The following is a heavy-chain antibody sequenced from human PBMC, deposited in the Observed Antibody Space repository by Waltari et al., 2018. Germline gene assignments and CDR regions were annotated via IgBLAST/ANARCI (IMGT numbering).Heavy chain of an antibody. J-gene: IGHJ4*02. CDR1: GLPFSSYG. V-gene: IGHV3-33*01. CDR3: ASQYYYDNSGADY. Sequence: QVQLVESGGGVVQPGRSRRLSCEAAGLPFSSYGMHWISKAPGKGLEWVAVIWYDGSHKYYADSVKGRFTISRDNSKNTLYLQMNSLRAEDTAVYYCASQYYYDNSGADYWGQGTLVTVSS. D-gene: IGHD3-22*01. CDR2: IWYDGSHK.